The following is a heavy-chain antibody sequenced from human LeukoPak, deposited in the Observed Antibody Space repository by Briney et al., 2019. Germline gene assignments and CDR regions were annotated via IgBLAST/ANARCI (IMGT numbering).Heavy chain of an antibody. CDR3: ARAQYQPLLYDQAY. J-gene: IGHJ4*02. D-gene: IGHD2-2*01. Sequence: PGGSLRPSCAASGFTFSSYSMNWVRQAPGKGLEWVSSISSSSSYIYYADSVKGRFTISRDNAKNSLCLQMNSLRAEDTAVYYCARAQYQPLLYDQAYWGQGTLVTVSS. V-gene: IGHV3-21*01. CDR2: ISSSSSYI. CDR1: GFTFSSYS.